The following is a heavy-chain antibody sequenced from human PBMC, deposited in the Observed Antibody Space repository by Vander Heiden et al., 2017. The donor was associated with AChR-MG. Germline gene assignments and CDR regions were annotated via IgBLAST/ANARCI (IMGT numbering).Heavy chain of an antibody. Sequence: VQLVQSGAEVKKPGASVKVSCKASGYNFPDYFIHWVRLAPGQVLEWMGWSNPNNPTIGGTNYAQEFQGRVTMTTDTSITTAYMELSSLRSDDTAVYYCARGRSNTDITNDWGQGTLVTVSS. J-gene: IGHJ4*02. V-gene: IGHV1-2*02. D-gene: IGHD1-20*01. CDR2: SNPNNPTIGGT. CDR3: ARGRSNTDITND. CDR1: GYNFPDYF.